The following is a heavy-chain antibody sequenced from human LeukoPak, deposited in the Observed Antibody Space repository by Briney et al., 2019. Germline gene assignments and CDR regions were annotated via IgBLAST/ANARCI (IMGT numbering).Heavy chain of an antibody. CDR3: ARGSPPYYYGMDV. CDR1: GYSFINYG. V-gene: IGHV1-18*01. J-gene: IGHJ6*02. D-gene: IGHD6-13*01. Sequence: ASVKVSCKASGYSFINYGISWVRQAPGQGLEWMGWISTYYGNTNYAQKLQGRVTMTTDTSTSTAYMELRSLRSEDTAVYYCARGSPPYYYGMDVWGQGTTVTVSS. CDR2: ISTYYGNT.